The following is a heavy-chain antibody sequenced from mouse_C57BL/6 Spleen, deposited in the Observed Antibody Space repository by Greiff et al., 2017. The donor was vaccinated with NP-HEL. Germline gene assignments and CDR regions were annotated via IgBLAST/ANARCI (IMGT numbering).Heavy chain of an antibody. CDR1: GYTFTSYW. Sequence: QVQLQQPGAELVRPGSSVKLSCKASGYTFTSYWMDWVKQRPGQGLEWIGNIYPSDSETHYNQKFTDKATLTVDKSSSTAYMQLRSLTSEDSAVYYCAREGYYGSSEGAMDYWGQGTSVTVSS. J-gene: IGHJ4*01. CDR2: IYPSDSET. D-gene: IGHD1-1*01. V-gene: IGHV1-61*01. CDR3: AREGYYGSSEGAMDY.